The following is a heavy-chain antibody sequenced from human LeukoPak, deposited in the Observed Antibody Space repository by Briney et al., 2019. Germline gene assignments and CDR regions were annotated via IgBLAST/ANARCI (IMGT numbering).Heavy chain of an antibody. CDR1: GFTFSSYW. CDR3: ARFISSSWYQISYFQH. D-gene: IGHD6-13*01. CDR2: IKQDGSEK. V-gene: IGHV3-7*01. Sequence: QPGGSLRLSCAASGFTFSSYWMSWVRQAPGKGLEWVANIKQDGSEKYYVDSVKGRFTISRDNAKNSLSLQMNSLRAEDTAVYYCARFISSSWYQISYFQHWGQGTLVTVSS. J-gene: IGHJ1*01.